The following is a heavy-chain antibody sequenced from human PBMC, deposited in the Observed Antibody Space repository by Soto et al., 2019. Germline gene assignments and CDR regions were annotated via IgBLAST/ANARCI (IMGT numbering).Heavy chain of an antibody. CDR3: ARGGDYYDAFDY. V-gene: IGHV4-59*01. CDR1: GGSISSYY. J-gene: IGHJ4*02. CDR2: IYYSGST. Sequence: SATLSLTCTVSGGSISSYYWSWNRQPPGKGLEWIGYIYYSGSTNYNPSLKSRVTISVDTSKNQFSLKLSSVTAADTAVYYCARGGDYYDAFDYWGQGTLVTVSS. D-gene: IGHD3-22*01.